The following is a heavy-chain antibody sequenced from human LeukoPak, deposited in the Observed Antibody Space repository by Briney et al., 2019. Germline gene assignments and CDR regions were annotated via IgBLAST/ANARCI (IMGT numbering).Heavy chain of an antibody. V-gene: IGHV3-20*04. D-gene: IGHD6-19*01. CDR1: GFTFDDYG. J-gene: IGHJ4*02. CDR2: INWNGGST. Sequence: GGSLRLSCAASGFTFDDYGMSWVRQAPGKGLEWVSGINWNGGSTGYADSVKGRFTISRDNAKNSLYLQMNSLRAEDTAVYYCARRESSGWFLDYWGQGTLVTVSS. CDR3: ARRESSGWFLDY.